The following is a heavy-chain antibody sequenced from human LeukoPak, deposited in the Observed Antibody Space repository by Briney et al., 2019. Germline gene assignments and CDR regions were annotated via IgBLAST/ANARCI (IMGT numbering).Heavy chain of an antibody. D-gene: IGHD4-17*01. CDR2: IYSGGNT. CDR3: ARRAGEYSHPYDY. CDR1: GFAVSSNS. Sequence: GGSLRLSCTVSGFAVSSNSMSWVRQAPGKGLEWVSFIYSGGNTHYSDSVKGRFTISRDNSKNTLYLQMNSLRAEDTAVYYCARRAGEYSHPYDYWGQGTLVTVSS. J-gene: IGHJ4*02. V-gene: IGHV3-53*01.